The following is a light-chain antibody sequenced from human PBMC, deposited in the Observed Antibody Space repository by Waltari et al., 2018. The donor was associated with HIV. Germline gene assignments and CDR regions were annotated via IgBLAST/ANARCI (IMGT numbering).Light chain of an antibody. CDR3: QQYYSTPPT. Sequence: VILHSPDSQAFSAGYRANTECQSKPRVLFASNNKNYLAWYQQKPGQPPKLLIYWASTRESGVPDRFSGSGSGTDFTLTISSLQAEDVAVYYCQQYYSTPPTFGQGTKLEIK. CDR1: PRVLFASNNKNY. CDR2: WAS. V-gene: IGKV4-1*01. J-gene: IGKJ2*01.